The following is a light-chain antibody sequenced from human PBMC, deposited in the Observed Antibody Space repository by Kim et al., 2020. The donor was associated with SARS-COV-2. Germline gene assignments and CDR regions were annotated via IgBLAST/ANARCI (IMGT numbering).Light chain of an antibody. CDR2: NTD. Sequence: GGTVTLTCGLSSGSVSIRNYPSWYQQTPGQAPRTLIYNTDTRSSGVPDRFSGSILGDKAALTITGAQADDESDYYCVLYMGRGIVVFGGGTRLTVL. CDR3: VLYMGRGIVV. J-gene: IGLJ3*02. V-gene: IGLV8-61*01. CDR1: SGSVSIRNY.